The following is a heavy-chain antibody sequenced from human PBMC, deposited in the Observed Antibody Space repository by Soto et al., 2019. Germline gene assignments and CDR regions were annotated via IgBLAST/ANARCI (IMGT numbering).Heavy chain of an antibody. CDR3: ARRVGAYIYVSGGFDH. D-gene: IGHD5-18*01. CDR1: GYKFTSYW. CDR2: IDPSDSHT. Sequence: GESLKISCKGSGYKFTSYWINWVRQMPGKGLEWVGRIDPSDSHTNYSPSFQGHVTISVDTSITTAYLQWNSLQASDTAMYYCARRVGAYIYVSGGFDHWGRGALVTGSS. J-gene: IGHJ4*02. V-gene: IGHV5-10-1*01.